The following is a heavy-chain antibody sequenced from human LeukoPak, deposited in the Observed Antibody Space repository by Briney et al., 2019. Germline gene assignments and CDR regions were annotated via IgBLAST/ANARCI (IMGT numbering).Heavy chain of an antibody. J-gene: IGHJ6*02. CDR3: ARDPSYYGLYYYGMDV. V-gene: IGHV3-21*01. Sequence: PGGSLRLSCAASGFTFSSYSMNWVRQAPGKGLEWVSSISSSSSYIYYADSVKGRFTISRDNAKNSLYLQMNSLRAEDTAVYYCARDPSYYGLYYYGMDVWGQGTTVTVSS. D-gene: IGHD1-26*01. CDR2: ISSSSSYI. CDR1: GFTFSSYS.